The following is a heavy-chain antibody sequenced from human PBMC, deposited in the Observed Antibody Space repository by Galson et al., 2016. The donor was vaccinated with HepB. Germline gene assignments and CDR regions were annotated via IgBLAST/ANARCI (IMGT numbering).Heavy chain of an antibody. CDR3: ARDYQTIWESAAGH. Sequence: SLRLSCAASGFTFSSYALHCVRQAPGKGLEWVAVISFDVDKKYYSDSVKGRFTISRDNSRDTVYLQMNSLRGEDTALYYCARDYQTIWESAAGHWGPGTLVTVSS. CDR2: ISFDVDKK. V-gene: IGHV3-30-3*01. J-gene: IGHJ4*02. D-gene: IGHD3-3*01. CDR1: GFTFSSYA.